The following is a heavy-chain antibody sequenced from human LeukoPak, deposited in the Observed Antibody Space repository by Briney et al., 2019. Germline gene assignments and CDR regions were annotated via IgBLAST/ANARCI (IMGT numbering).Heavy chain of an antibody. J-gene: IGHJ3*02. Sequence: TGGSLRLSCAASGFTFSSYGMHWVRQAPGKGLEWVAFTRYDESNKYYADSVKGRFGISRDNSKNTLYLQMNSLRAEDTAVYYCARAQTTVTTYAFDIWGQGTMVTVSS. CDR2: TRYDESNK. CDR3: ARAQTTVTTYAFDI. V-gene: IGHV3-30*02. D-gene: IGHD4-17*01. CDR1: GFTFSSYG.